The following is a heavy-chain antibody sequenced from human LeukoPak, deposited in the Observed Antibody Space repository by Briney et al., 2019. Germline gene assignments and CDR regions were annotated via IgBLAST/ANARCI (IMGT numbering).Heavy chain of an antibody. CDR1: GYSISSGYY. CDR2: IYHSGST. V-gene: IGHV4-38-2*01. Sequence: PSETLSLTCAVSGYSISSGYYWGWIRQPPGKGLEWIGSIYHSGSTYYNPSLKSRFTISVDTAKNQLSLKLSSVTAANTAVYYCARALGYCSSTSCHYYFDYWGQGTLVTVSS. CDR3: ARALGYCSSTSCHYYFDY. J-gene: IGHJ4*02. D-gene: IGHD2-2*01.